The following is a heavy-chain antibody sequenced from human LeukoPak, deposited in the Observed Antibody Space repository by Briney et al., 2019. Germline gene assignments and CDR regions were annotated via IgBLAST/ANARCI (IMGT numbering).Heavy chain of an antibody. D-gene: IGHD3-3*01. CDR2: IYHSEST. J-gene: IGHJ6*03. Sequence: SETLSLTCAVSGYSISSGYYWGWIRQPPGKGLEWIGSIYHSESTYYNPSLKSRVTISVDTSKNQFSLKLSSVTAADTAVYYCERQSLYYDFWSALDYYMDVWGKGTTVTVSS. CDR1: GYSISSGYY. CDR3: ERQSLYYDFWSALDYYMDV. V-gene: IGHV4-38-2*01.